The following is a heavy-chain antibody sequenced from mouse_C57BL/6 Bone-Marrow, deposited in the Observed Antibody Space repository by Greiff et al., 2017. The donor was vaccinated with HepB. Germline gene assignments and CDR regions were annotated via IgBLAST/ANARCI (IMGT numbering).Heavy chain of an antibody. D-gene: IGHD1-1*01. CDR3: TTSTTVVASDY. J-gene: IGHJ2*01. V-gene: IGHV1-5*01. Sequence: EVKLVESGTVLARPGASVKMSCKTSGYTFTSYWMHWVKQRPGQGLEWIGAIYPGNSDTSYNQKFKGKAKLTAVTSASTAYMELSSLTNEDSAVYYCTTSTTVVASDYWGQGTTLTVSS. CDR2: IYPGNSDT. CDR1: GYTFTSYW.